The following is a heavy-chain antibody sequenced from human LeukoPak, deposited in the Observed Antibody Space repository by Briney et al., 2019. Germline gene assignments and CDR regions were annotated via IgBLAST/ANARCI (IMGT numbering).Heavy chain of an antibody. V-gene: IGHV1-2*02. CDR2: INPNSGGT. J-gene: IGHJ4*02. CDR3: ARPDYGSGSFI. CDR1: GYTFTGYY. Sequence: ASVKVCCKASGYTFTGYYLHWLRQAPGQGLEWMGWINPNSGGTNYAQKFQGRVTMTRDTSISTAYMELSRLRSDDTAVYYCARPDYGSGSFIWGQGTLVTVSS. D-gene: IGHD3-10*01.